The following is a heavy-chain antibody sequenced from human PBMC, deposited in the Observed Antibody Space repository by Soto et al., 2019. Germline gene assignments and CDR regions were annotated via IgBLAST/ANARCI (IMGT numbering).Heavy chain of an antibody. V-gene: IGHV3-23*01. CDR3: AKGVPGIAVAGTGYFQH. D-gene: IGHD6-19*01. CDR1: GFTFSSYA. Sequence: EVQLLESGGGLVQPGGSLRLSCAASGFTFSSYAMSWVRQAPGKGLEWVSGISGSGDSTYYADSVKGRFTISRDNSKNTLYLQMNSLRAEDTAVYYCAKGVPGIAVAGTGYFQHWGQGTLVTASS. CDR2: ISGSGDST. J-gene: IGHJ1*01.